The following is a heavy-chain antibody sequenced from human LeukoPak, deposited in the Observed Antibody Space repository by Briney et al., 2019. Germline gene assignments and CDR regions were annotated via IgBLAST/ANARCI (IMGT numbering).Heavy chain of an antibody. V-gene: IGHV1-2*02. CDR2: INPNSGGT. Sequence: ASVKVSCKASGYTFTGYCMHWVRQAPGQGLEWMGWINPNSGGTNYAQKFQGRVTMTRDTSISTAYMELSRLRSDDTAVYYCARDLLADSSGYSPTDYWGQGTLVTVSS. CDR1: GYTFTGYC. CDR3: ARDLLADSSGYSPTDY. J-gene: IGHJ4*02. D-gene: IGHD3-22*01.